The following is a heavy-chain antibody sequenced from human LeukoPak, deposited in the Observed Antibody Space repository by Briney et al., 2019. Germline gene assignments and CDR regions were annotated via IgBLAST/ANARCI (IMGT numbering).Heavy chain of an antibody. J-gene: IGHJ4*02. V-gene: IGHV4-59*08. CDR2: IYYSGST. Sequence: SETLPLTCAVYGGSFSGYYWSWIRQPPGKGLEWIGYIYYSGSTNYNPSLKSRVTMSVDTSKNQFSLKLSSVTAADTAVYYCARIDRAVAGTIDYWGQGTLVTVSS. CDR1: GGSFSGYY. CDR3: ARIDRAVAGTIDY. D-gene: IGHD6-19*01.